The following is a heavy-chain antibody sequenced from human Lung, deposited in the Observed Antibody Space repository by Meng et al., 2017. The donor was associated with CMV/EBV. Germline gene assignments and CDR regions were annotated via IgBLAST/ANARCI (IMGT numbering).Heavy chain of an antibody. CDR3: ARGRRGGFLEWLLSGNWFDP. CDR1: GGSFSGYY. D-gene: IGHD3-3*01. Sequence: SXTLSLXCAVYGGSFSGYYWSWIRQPPGKGLEWIGEINHSGSTNYNPSLKSRVTISVDTSKNQFSLKLSSVTAADTAVYYCARGRRGGFLEWLLSGNWFDPXDQGXLVTVSS. J-gene: IGHJ5*02. V-gene: IGHV4-34*01. CDR2: INHSGST.